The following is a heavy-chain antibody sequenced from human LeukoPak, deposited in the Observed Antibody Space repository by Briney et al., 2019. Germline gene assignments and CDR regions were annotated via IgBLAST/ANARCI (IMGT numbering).Heavy chain of an antibody. Sequence: PGGSLRLSCAASEFTFSSYTMHWVRQAPGKGLEYVSAISSNGGSTYYANSVKGRFTISRDNSKNTLYLQMGSLRAEDMAVYYCARRAPSHDFDYWGQGTLVTVSS. CDR2: ISSNGGST. V-gene: IGHV3-64*01. CDR3: ARRAPSHDFDY. J-gene: IGHJ4*02. CDR1: EFTFSSYT.